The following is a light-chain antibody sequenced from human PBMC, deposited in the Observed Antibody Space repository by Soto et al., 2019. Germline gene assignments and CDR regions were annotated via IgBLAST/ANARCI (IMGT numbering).Light chain of an antibody. J-gene: IGLJ1*01. V-gene: IGLV2-23*02. CDR2: EVS. CDR3: CSYAGSSTSPYV. Sequence: QSVLTQPASVSGSPGQSITISCTGTSSDVGSYNLVSWYQQHPGKAPKLMIYEVSKRPSGVSNRFSGSKSGNTASLTISGLQAEYEADYYCCSYAGSSTSPYVFGTGTKLTVL. CDR1: SSDVGSYNL.